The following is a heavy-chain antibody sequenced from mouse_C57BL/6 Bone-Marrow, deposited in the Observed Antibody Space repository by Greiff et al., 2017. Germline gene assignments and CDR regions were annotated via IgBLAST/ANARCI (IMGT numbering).Heavy chain of an antibody. CDR1: GYTFTSYW. V-gene: IGHV1-53*01. CDR3: ASRGGYYYGSSYWYFDV. J-gene: IGHJ1*03. CDR2: INPTNGGT. D-gene: IGHD1-1*01. Sequence: VQLQQSGTELVKPGASVKLSCKASGYTFTSYWMHWVKQRPGQGLEWIGNINPTNGGTTYNEKFQSKATLTVDKSSRTAYMQLSSLTADDSAVYYCASRGGYYYGSSYWYFDVWGTGTTVTVSS.